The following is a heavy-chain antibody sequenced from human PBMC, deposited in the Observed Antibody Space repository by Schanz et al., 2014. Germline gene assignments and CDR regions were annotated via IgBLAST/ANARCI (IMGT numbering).Heavy chain of an antibody. Sequence: EVQLVESGGELIQPGGSLRLSCEASGFTFSSYWMHWVRQAPGKGLEWVSRLNFDETYTSYADSVKGRFTISRDNAKNTVSLQMTSLRVEDTAVYYCARGGADSAMAHEYWGRGTLVTVSS. D-gene: IGHD5-18*01. J-gene: IGHJ4*02. CDR2: LNFDETYT. V-gene: IGHV3-74*01. CDR1: GFTFSSYW. CDR3: ARGGADSAMAHEY.